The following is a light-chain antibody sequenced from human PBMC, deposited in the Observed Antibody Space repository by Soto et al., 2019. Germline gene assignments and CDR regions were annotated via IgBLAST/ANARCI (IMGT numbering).Light chain of an antibody. CDR2: EVS. CDR1: SSDVGGYNY. V-gene: IGLV2-14*01. CDR3: RSFTSAYTFV. Sequence: QSALAQPASVSGSPGQSIAISCTGTSSDVGGYNYVSWYQQHPGKAPKLLLSEVSNRPSGVSDRFSGSKSGNTASLTISGLQTQDEADYYCRSFTSAYTFVFGTGTRSPS. J-gene: IGLJ1*01.